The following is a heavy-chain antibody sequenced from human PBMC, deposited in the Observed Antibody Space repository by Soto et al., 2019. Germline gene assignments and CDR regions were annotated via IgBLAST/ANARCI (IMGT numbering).Heavy chain of an antibody. Sequence: EVQLLESGGGLVQPGGSLRLSCAASGFTFSNFVMGWVRRAPGKGLEWVSAIGGTRGSTYYADSVKGRFTISRDNSKDTLSLQMDSLGAEDTALYYCAKRRGDGYFDLWGRGTLVTVSS. V-gene: IGHV3-23*01. D-gene: IGHD7-27*01. CDR2: IGGTRGST. CDR1: GFTFSNFV. J-gene: IGHJ2*01. CDR3: AKRRGDGYFDL.